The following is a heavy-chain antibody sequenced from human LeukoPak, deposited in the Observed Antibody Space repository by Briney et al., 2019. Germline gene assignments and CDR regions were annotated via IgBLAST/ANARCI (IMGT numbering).Heavy chain of an antibody. D-gene: IGHD1-26*01. CDR3: AKYGPQDSGSSHFDY. V-gene: IGHV3-23*01. CDR1: GFTFSSYA. Sequence: GGALRLSCAASGFTFSSYAMSWVRKAPGKGLEWVSAIRDSGSSTHYADSVKGRFTTSRDNSKNTLFLQMNSLRAEDTAIYYCAKYGPQDSGSSHFDYWGQGALVTVSS. J-gene: IGHJ4*02. CDR2: IRDSGSST.